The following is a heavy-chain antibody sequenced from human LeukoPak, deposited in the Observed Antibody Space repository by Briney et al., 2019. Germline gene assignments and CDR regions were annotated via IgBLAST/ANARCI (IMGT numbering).Heavy chain of an antibody. J-gene: IGHJ4*02. CDR2: IYTSGST. CDR1: GGSISSYY. Sequence: SETLSLTCTVSGGSISSYYWSWIRQPAGKGLEWIGRIYTSGSTNYNPSLKSRVTISVDTSKNQLSLKLSSVTAADTAVYYCARFSSGWYLRLFDYWGQGTLVTVSS. CDR3: ARFSSGWYLRLFDY. D-gene: IGHD6-19*01. V-gene: IGHV4-4*07.